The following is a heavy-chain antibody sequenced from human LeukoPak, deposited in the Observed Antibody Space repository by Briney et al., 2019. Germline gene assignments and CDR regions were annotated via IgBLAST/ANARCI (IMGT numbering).Heavy chain of an antibody. CDR1: GGSISSYY. J-gene: IGHJ4*02. D-gene: IGHD2-15*01. CDR3: ARDIAGDFDY. CDR2: IFYSGTT. V-gene: IGHV4-59*12. Sequence: PSETLSLTCTVSGGSISSYYWSWIRQPPGKGLEWIGYIFYSGTTNYNPSLKSRVTMSVDTSKNQFSLKLSSVTAADTAVYYCARDIAGDFDYWGQGTLVTVSS.